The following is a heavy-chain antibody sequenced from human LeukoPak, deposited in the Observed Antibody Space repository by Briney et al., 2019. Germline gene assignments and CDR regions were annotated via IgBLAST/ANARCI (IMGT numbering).Heavy chain of an antibody. D-gene: IGHD2-15*01. CDR3: AKYIVPGDYYYGMDV. CDR1: GFTFSSYW. CDR2: ISSSSRTI. V-gene: IGHV3-48*02. J-gene: IGHJ6*02. Sequence: GGSLRLTCAASGFTFSSYWMNWVRQAPGKGLEWISYISSSSRTIYYADSVKGRFAVSRDNAKKSLFLQMNSLRDEDTAVYYCAKYIVPGDYYYGMDVWGQGTTVTVSS.